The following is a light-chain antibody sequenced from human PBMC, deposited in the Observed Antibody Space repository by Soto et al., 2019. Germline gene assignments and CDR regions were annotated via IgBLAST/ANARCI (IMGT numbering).Light chain of an antibody. J-gene: IGLJ2*01. V-gene: IGLV2-14*01. CDR3: SSYTSSSLVV. CDR1: SSDVGGYNY. Sequence: QPALTQPASVSGSPGQSITISCTGTSSDVGGYNYVSWYQQHPGKAPKLMIYEVSNRPSGVSNRFSGSKSGNTASLTISGLQAEDEADYYCSSYTSSSLVVFGGGTKVTVL. CDR2: EVS.